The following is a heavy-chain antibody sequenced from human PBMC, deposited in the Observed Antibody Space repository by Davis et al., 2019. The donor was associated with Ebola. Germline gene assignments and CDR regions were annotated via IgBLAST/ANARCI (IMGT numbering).Heavy chain of an antibody. Sequence: ASVPVSCKASGYTFTSYAMHWVRQAPGQRLEWMGWINAGNGNTKYSQKFQGRVTITRDTSASTAYMELSSPRSEDTAVYYCARYNWNDDYFDYWGQGTLVTVSS. CDR1: GYTFTSYA. D-gene: IGHD1-20*01. CDR3: ARYNWNDDYFDY. J-gene: IGHJ4*02. V-gene: IGHV1-3*01. CDR2: INAGNGNT.